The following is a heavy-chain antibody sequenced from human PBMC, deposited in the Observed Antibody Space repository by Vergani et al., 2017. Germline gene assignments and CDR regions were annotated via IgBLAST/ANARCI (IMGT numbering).Heavy chain of an antibody. D-gene: IGHD3-3*01. CDR1: GFTFSSYS. V-gene: IGHV3-21*01. J-gene: IGHJ6*02. Sequence: EVQLVESGGGLVKPGGSLRLSCAASGFTFSSYSMNWVRQAPGKGLEWVSSISSSSSYIYYADSVKGRFTISRDNAKNSLYLQMNSLIAEDTAVYYCARDHPYYDFWSGYYSAYYYYGMDVWGQGTTVTVSS. CDR3: ARDHPYYDFWSGYYSAYYYYGMDV. CDR2: ISSSSSYI.